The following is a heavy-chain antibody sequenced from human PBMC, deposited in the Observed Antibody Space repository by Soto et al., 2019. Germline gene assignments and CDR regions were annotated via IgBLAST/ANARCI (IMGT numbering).Heavy chain of an antibody. V-gene: IGHV4-59*08. CDR1: GGSISSYY. CDR3: VRLLPPPDASSGWYGSSGFDY. D-gene: IGHD6-19*01. J-gene: IGHJ4*02. CDR2: INYSGST. Sequence: SETLSLTCTVSGGSISSYYWSWIRQPPGKGLEWISNINYSGSTKYNPSLKSRVTISTETSKNQFSLKLSSVTATDTAVYYCVRLLPPPDASSGWYGSSGFDYWGQGTLVTVSS.